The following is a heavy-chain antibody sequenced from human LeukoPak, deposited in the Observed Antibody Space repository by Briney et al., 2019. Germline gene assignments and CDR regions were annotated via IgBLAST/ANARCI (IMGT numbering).Heavy chain of an antibody. CDR3: TTDQTRMYCSGGSCYFDY. CDR1: GFTFSSYW. D-gene: IGHD2-15*01. Sequence: GGSLRLSCAASGFTFSSYWMSWVRRAPGKGLEWFGRIKSKTDGGTTDYAAPVKGRFTISRDDSKNTLYLQMNSLKTEDTAVYYCTTDQTRMYCSGGSCYFDYWGQGTLVTVSS. CDR2: IKSKTDGGTT. J-gene: IGHJ4*02. V-gene: IGHV3-15*01.